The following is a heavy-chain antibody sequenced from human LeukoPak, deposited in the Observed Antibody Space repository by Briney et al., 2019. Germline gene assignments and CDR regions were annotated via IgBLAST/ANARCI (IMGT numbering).Heavy chain of an antibody. D-gene: IGHD3-3*01. J-gene: IGHJ4*02. CDR1: GGSLSGSY. CDR3: ARARRDSGYYKVDY. CDR2: INHSGSA. V-gene: IGHV4-34*01. Sequence: SETLSLTCAVYGGSLSGSYWSWIRQPPGKGLEWIAEINHSGSANYNPSLKSRVTLSIDKSKNQFSLNLNSVTAADTVVYYCARARRDSGYYKVDYWGQGTLVTVSS.